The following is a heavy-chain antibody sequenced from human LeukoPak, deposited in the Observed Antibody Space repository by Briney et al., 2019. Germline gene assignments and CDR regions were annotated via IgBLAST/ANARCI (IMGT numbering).Heavy chain of an antibody. J-gene: IGHJ4*02. CDR3: ARAANTAAGTPTLAIDY. V-gene: IGHV3-7*05. Sequence: GGSLRLSCAASGFIFPNHWMSWVRQAPGKGLEWVANIKQDGSEGYYVDSVKGRFTISRDNAKNSLYLQMSSLRAEDTAVYYCARAANTAAGTPTLAIDYWGQGTLVTVSS. CDR1: GFIFPNHW. CDR2: IKQDGSEG. D-gene: IGHD6-13*01.